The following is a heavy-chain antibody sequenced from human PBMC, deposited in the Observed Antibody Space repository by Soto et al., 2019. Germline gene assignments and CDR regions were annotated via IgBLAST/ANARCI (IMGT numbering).Heavy chain of an antibody. CDR2: ISATGGGT. J-gene: IGHJ4*02. CDR3: AKDRRAGGNSAFYFDF. D-gene: IGHD3-16*01. V-gene: IGHV3-23*01. CDR1: GFKFSNYA. Sequence: GGSLRLSCAASGFKFSNYAMSWVRQAPGKGLEWVSLISATGGGTYYADSVKGRFTISRDNSHNTLYLQVHSLTAEDTAVYYCAKDRRAGGNSAFYFDFWGQGAQVT.